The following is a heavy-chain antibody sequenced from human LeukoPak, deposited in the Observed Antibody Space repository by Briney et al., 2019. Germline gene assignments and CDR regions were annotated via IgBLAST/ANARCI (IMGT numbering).Heavy chain of an antibody. CDR2: ISGSGGST. Sequence: GGSLRLSCAASGFTFSSHAMTWVRQVPGKGLEWVSGISGSGGSTDYAASVKGRFTISRDNSKNTLYLQMNSLRVEDTAVYYCALRPRDYYDSSGYRFDYWGQGTLVTVSS. J-gene: IGHJ4*02. CDR1: GFTFSSHA. CDR3: ALRPRDYYDSSGYRFDY. D-gene: IGHD3-22*01. V-gene: IGHV3-23*01.